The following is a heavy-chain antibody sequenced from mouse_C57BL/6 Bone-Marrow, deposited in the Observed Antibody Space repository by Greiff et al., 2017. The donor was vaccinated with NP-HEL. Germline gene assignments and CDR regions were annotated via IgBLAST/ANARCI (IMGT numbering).Heavy chain of an antibody. CDR3: ARWDYGCYFDY. CDR2: INPYNGGT. V-gene: IGHV1-19*01. J-gene: IGHJ2*01. Sequence: VQLQQSGPVLVKPGASVKMSCKASGYTFTDYYMNWVKQSHGKSLEWIGVINPYNGGTSYNQKFKGKATLTVDKSSSTAYMELNSLTSEDSAVYYCARWDYGCYFDYWGQGTTLTVSS. D-gene: IGHD2-4*01. CDR1: GYTFTDYY.